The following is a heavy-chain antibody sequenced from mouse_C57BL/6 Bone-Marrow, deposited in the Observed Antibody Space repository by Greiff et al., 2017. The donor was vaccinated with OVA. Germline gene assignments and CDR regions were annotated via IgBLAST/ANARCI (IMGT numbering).Heavy chain of an antibody. Sequence: QVQLQQPGTELVKPGASVKLSCKASGYTFTSYWMHWVKQRPGQGLEWIGNINPSNGGTNYNEKFKSKSTLTIDKSSSTAYMHLIILTSEDSAVYYCSREDDYDGPWFAYWGQGTLVTVSA. CDR3: SREDDYDGPWFAY. CDR1: GYTFTSYW. V-gene: IGHV1-53*01. D-gene: IGHD2-4*01. J-gene: IGHJ3*01. CDR2: INPSNGGT.